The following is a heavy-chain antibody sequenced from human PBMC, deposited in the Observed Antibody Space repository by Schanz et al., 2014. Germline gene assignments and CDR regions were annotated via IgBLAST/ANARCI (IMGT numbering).Heavy chain of an antibody. V-gene: IGHV4-61*08. Sequence: QVQLQESGPGLVKPSQTLSLTCTVSGGSVSSGGDYWSWIRQPPGKGLEWIAEINHGGSTNYNPSLKSRVTISVDKSKNQFSLKVRSVTAADTAVYYCARDSLRGATGGYGMDVWGQGTTVTVSS. D-gene: IGHD2-8*02. J-gene: IGHJ6*02. CDR1: GGSVSSGGDY. CDR2: INHGGST. CDR3: ARDSLRGATGGYGMDV.